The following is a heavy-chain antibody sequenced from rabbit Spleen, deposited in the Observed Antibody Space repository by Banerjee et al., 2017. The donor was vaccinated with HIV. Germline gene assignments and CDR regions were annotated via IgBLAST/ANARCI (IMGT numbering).Heavy chain of an antibody. D-gene: IGHD2-1*01. CDR3: ARGSATMTMVITGYYFNL. V-gene: IGHV1S45*01. CDR2: IYAGDGST. J-gene: IGHJ4*01. Sequence: QEQLVESGGGLVQPGGFLKLSCKASGFDFSAYYMSWVRQAPGKGLEWIACIYAGDGSTVYASWAKGRFTISKTPSTTVTLQMTSLTAADTATYFCARGSATMTMVITGYYFNLWGPGTLVTVS. CDR1: GFDFSAYY.